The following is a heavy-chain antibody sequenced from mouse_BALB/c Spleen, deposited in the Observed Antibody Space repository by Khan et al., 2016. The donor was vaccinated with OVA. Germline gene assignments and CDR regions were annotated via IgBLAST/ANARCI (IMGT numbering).Heavy chain of an antibody. CDR1: GDSITRGY. J-gene: IGHJ3*01. Sequence: MQLEESGPSLVKPSQTLSLTCSVTGDSITRGYRNWIRKFPGNKLDYMGYISYSGNTYCNPPLKSRISIIRDTSKNQHYQQLNSVTTEDTATYYCACELRGFAYWGQGTLVTVSA. CDR3: ACELRGFAY. CDR2: ISYSGNT. D-gene: IGHD1-1*01. V-gene: IGHV3-8*02.